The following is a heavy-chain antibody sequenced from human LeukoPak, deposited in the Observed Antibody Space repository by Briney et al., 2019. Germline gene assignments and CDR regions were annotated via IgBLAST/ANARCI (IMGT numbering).Heavy chain of an antibody. J-gene: IGHJ6*02. CDR1: GYTFTGYY. D-gene: IGHD2-2*01. CDR3: ARDRLDIVVVPAAMAYYYYYGMDV. Sequence: ASVKVSCKASGYTFTGYYMRWVRQAPGQGLEWMGWINPNSGGTNYAQKFQGRVTMTRDTSISTAYMELSRLRSDDTAVYYCARDRLDIVVVPAAMAYYYYYGMDVWGQGTTVTVSS. V-gene: IGHV1-2*02. CDR2: INPNSGGT.